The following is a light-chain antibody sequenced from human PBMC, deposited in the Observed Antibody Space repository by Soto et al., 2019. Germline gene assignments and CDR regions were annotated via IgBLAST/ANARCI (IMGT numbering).Light chain of an antibody. CDR3: QVWYSSTDLYV. V-gene: IGLV3-21*02. CDR2: DDS. Sequence: SYELTQPPSVSVAPGQTARITCGGNNIGSESVHWYQQRPGQAPVLVVYDDSDRPSGIPERFSGSNSANTATLTIRRVEAGDEADYYCQVWYSSTDLYVFGSGTKAPS. CDR1: NIGSES. J-gene: IGLJ1*01.